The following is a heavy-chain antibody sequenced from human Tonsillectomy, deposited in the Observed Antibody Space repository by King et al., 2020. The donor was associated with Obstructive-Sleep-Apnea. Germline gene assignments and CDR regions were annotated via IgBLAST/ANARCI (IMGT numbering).Heavy chain of an antibody. CDR2: IWYDGSNK. CDR1: GFTFSSYG. CDR3: AKDTACQFGDYNWFDP. Sequence: VQLVESGGGVVQPGRSLRLSCAASGFTFSSYGMHWVRQAPGKGLEWVAVIWYDGSNKYYADSVKGRFTISRDNSKNTLYLQMNSLRAEDTAVYYCAKDTACQFGDYNWFDPWGQGTLVTVSS. V-gene: IGHV3-33*06. D-gene: IGHD3-10*01. J-gene: IGHJ5*02.